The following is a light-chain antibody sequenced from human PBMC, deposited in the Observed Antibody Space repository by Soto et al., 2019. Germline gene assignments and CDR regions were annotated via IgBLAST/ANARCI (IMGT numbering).Light chain of an antibody. CDR2: DNN. CDR1: SSNIGAGY. CDR3: GTWDNSLSAGV. Sequence: QPVLTQPPSVSGAPGQRVTISCTGSSSNIGAGYDLHWYQQLPGKAPKLLIYDNNKRPSGIPDRFSGSKSGTSATLGITGLQTGDEADYYCGTWDNSLSAGVFGGGTKVTVL. J-gene: IGLJ2*01. V-gene: IGLV1-51*01.